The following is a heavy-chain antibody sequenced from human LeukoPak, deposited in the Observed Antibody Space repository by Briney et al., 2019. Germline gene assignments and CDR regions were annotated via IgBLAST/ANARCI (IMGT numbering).Heavy chain of an antibody. CDR1: GFTFSSYS. V-gene: IGHV3-23*01. Sequence: GGSLRLSCAASGFTFSSYSMNWVRQAPGRGLEWVATIGGTGDRTYYADSVKGRFTISRDNSMDTLFLQMNSLKGEDTAVYYCAKDPVVYHGGSGWHYFDYWGQGTLVTVSS. J-gene: IGHJ4*02. CDR3: AKDPVVYHGGSGWHYFDY. CDR2: IGGTGDRT. D-gene: IGHD6-19*01.